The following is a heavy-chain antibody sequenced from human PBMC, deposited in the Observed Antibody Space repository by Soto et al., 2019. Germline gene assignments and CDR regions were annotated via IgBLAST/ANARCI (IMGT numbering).Heavy chain of an antibody. V-gene: IGHV5-10-1*01. J-gene: IGHJ6*02. CDR3: ARRDDSSGYYSDYYYGIDV. CDR2: IDPSDSYT. D-gene: IGHD3-22*01. Sequence: GESLKISCKGSGYSFTSYWISWVRQMPGKGLEWMGRIDPSDSYTNYSPSFQGHVTISADKSISTAYLQWSSLKASDTAMYYCARRDDSSGYYSDYYYGIDVWGQGTTVTVSS. CDR1: GYSFTSYW.